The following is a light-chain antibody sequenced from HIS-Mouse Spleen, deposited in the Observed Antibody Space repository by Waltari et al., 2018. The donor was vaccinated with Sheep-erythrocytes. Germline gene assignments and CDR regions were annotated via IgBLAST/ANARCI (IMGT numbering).Light chain of an antibody. J-gene: IGLJ3*02. CDR2: EVS. V-gene: IGLV2-8*01. Sequence: QSALTQPASVSGSPGQSITIPCTGTRRHVGGYYYVSWYQQHPGKAPKLMIYEVSKRPSGVPDRFSGSKSGNTASLTVSGLQAEDEADYYCSSYAGSNNWVFGGGTKLTVL. CDR3: SSYAGSNNWV. CDR1: RRHVGGYYY.